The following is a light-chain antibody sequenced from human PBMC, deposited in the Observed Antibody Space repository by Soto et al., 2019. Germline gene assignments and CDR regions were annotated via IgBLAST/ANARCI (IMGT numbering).Light chain of an antibody. CDR3: HQYGLLPRHP. CDR1: ESVNSNY. CDR2: GAS. V-gene: IGKV3-20*01. Sequence: EIVLTQSPVTLSLSPGESDTLSCRASESVNSNYLAWYQQKPGQAPRLLIFGASSRATGIPNRFSGSGSGTDFTLTISGLEPEDFAVYYCHQYGLLPRHPFGQGTKLEIK. J-gene: IGKJ2*01.